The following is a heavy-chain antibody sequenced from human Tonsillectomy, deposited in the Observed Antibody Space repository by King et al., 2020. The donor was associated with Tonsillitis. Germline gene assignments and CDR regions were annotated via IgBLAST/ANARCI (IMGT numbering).Heavy chain of an antibody. CDR3: ARDVHYDSSGYYYVFDY. D-gene: IGHD3-22*01. J-gene: IGHJ4*02. CDR1: GFTFSSYA. Sequence: MQLVQSGGGVVQPGRSLRLSCAASGFTFSSYAMHWVRQAPGKGLEWVALISYDGSHKYYADSVKGRFTISRDNSKNTLYLQMNSLRAEDTAVYYCARDVHYDSSGYYYVFDYWGQGTLVTVSS. CDR2: ISYDGSHK. V-gene: IGHV3-30-3*01.